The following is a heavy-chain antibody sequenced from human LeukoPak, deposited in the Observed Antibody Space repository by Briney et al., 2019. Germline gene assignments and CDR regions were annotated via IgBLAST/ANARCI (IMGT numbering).Heavy chain of an antibody. J-gene: IGHJ6*03. D-gene: IGHD6-6*01. CDR3: AREQLVLSFYYYYMDV. CDR1: GGSISSGSYY. CDR2: IYTSGST. V-gene: IGHV4-61*02. Sequence: SETLSLTCTVSGGSISSGSYYWSWIRQPAGKGLEWIGRIYTSGSTNYNPSLKSRVTISVDTSKNQFSLKLSSVTAADTAVYYCAREQLVLSFYYYYMDVWGKGTTVTVSS.